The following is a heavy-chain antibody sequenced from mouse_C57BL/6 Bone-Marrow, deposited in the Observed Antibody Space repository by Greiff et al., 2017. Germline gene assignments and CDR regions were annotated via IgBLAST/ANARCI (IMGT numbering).Heavy chain of an antibody. V-gene: IGHV1-9*01. J-gene: IGHJ2*01. CDR2: ILPGSGST. CDR1: GYTFTGYW. D-gene: IGHD2-2*01. CDR3: ARSSIYYGYDVDY. Sequence: QVQLKQSGAELMKPGASVKLSCKATGYTFTGYWIEWVKQRPGHGLEWIGEILPGSGSTNYNEKFKGKATFTADTSYNTAYMQLSSLTTEDSAIDSCARSSIYYGYDVDYWGQGTTLTVSS.